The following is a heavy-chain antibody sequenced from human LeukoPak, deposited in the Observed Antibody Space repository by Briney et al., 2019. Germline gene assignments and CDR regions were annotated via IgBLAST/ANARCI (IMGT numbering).Heavy chain of an antibody. J-gene: IGHJ5*02. Sequence: ASVKVSCKASGYTFTSYGISWVRQAPGQGLEWMGWISAYNGNTNYAQKLQGRVTMTTDTSTSTAYMELRSLRSGDTAVYYCARVRSGDTAEMNWFDPWGQGTLVTVSS. V-gene: IGHV1-18*01. CDR2: ISAYNGNT. CDR1: GYTFTSYG. D-gene: IGHD5-18*01. CDR3: ARVRSGDTAEMNWFDP.